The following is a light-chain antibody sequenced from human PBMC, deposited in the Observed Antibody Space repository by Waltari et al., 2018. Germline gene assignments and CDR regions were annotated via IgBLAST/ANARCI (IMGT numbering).Light chain of an antibody. CDR3: AAWDDSLNGVV. Sequence: QSVLTQPPSASGTPGQRVTISCSGSSSTIGSNSVNWYQQLPGTAPKLLVYGNYQRPSGVPDRVSGSKSGTSASLAISGLQSQDEADYYCAAWDDSLNGVVFGGGTKLTV. J-gene: IGLJ2*01. V-gene: IGLV1-44*01. CDR1: SSTIGSNS. CDR2: GNY.